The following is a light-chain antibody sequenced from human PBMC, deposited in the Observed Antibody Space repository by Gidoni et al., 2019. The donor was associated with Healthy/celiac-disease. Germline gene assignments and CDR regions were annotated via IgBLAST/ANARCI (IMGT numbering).Light chain of an antibody. CDR3: QQYNSYLA. Sequence: DIQMTQSPSTLSASVGDRFTIPCRASQSISSWLAWYQQKPGKAPKLLIYKASSLESGVPSRFSGSGSGTEFTLTISSLQPDDFATYYCQQYNSYLAFGQGTKGEIK. CDR2: KAS. CDR1: QSISSW. J-gene: IGKJ1*01. V-gene: IGKV1-5*03.